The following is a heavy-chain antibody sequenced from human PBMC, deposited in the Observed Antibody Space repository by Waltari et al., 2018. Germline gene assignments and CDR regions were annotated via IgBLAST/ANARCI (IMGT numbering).Heavy chain of an antibody. D-gene: IGHD1-26*01. V-gene: IGHV3-48*03. CDR1: GFAFSNYE. Sequence: QLVESGGNLVQPGGSLRLSCAAYGFAFSNYEMNWVRQAPGKRLEWVSYIATDDSKVFYAESVKGRFTISRDDAKNSLYLLMTSLRVEDTAVYYCAREYRGSFDYMDVWGKGTTVTVSS. CDR3: AREYRGSFDYMDV. CDR2: IATDDSKV. J-gene: IGHJ6*03.